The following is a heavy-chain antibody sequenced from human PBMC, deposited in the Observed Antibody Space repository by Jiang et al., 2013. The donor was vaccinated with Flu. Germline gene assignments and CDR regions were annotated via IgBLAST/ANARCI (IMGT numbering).Heavy chain of an antibody. D-gene: IGHD7-27*01. CDR2: IKQDGSXK. CDR3: ARVWGSDAFDI. Sequence: KGLEWVANIKQDGSXKYYVDSVKGRFTISRDNAKNSLYLQMNSLRAEDTAVYYCARVWGSDAFDIWGQGTMVTVSS. J-gene: IGHJ3*02. V-gene: IGHV3-7*03.